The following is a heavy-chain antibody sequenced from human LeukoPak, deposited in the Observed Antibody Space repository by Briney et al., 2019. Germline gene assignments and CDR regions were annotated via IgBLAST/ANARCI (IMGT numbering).Heavy chain of an antibody. V-gene: IGHV3-7*01. CDR3: ARDGGTSHFDY. D-gene: IGHD4-23*01. J-gene: IGHJ4*02. CDR1: GFTFSSYW. CDR2: INRDGSEK. Sequence: GGSLRLSCAASGFTFSSYWMSWVRQAPGKGLEWVASINRDGSEKYYVDSVRGRFTISRDNAKNSLYLQMNSLRAEDTAVYYCARDGGTSHFDYWGQGTLVSVSS.